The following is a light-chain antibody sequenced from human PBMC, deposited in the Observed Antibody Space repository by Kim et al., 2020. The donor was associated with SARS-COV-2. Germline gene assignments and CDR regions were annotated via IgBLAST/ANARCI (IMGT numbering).Light chain of an antibody. CDR3: QQYTKWPI. V-gene: IGKV3-15*01. J-gene: IGKJ3*01. CDR1: QSVTSN. CDR2: AAA. Sequence: EIVMTQSPATLSVSPGETATLSCRASQSVTSNLVWYQQKHGQAPRLLIYAAATRATGIPARFSGAGSGTEFTPTISSLQPEDFAIYYCQQYTKWPIFGPGTKVDIK.